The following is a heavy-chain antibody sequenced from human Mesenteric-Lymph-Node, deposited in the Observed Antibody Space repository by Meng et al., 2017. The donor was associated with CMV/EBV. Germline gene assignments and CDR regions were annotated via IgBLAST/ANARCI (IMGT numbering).Heavy chain of an antibody. J-gene: IGHJ3*02. Sequence: GGSLRLSCAASGFTFSSYAMSWVRQAPGKGLEWVSSISDTSSYIYYADSVRGRFTISRDNAKNLLFLQMDNVGAEDTAVYFCTRVGPGGEGAFDIWGQGTMVTVSS. V-gene: IGHV3-21*01. CDR1: GFTFSSYA. CDR3: TRVGPGGEGAFDI. CDR2: ISDTSSYI. D-gene: IGHD3-16*01.